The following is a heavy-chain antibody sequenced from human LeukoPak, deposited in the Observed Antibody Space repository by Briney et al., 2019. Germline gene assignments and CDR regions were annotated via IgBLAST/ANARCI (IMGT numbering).Heavy chain of an antibody. CDR2: STWNGDII. CDR3: AKGRKSSYDAFDI. J-gene: IGHJ3*02. Sequence: PGGSLRLSCAASGFTFDDYVMHWVRQAPGKGLEWVSGSTWNGDIIAYADSVRGRFTVSRDNAKNSLYLQMNSLRGDDTALYYCAKGRKSSYDAFDIWGQGTMVTVSS. V-gene: IGHV3-9*01. CDR1: GFTFDDYV.